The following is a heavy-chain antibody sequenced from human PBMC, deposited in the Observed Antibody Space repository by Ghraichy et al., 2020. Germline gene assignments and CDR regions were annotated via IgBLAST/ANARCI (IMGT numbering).Heavy chain of an antibody. J-gene: IGHJ6*03. CDR3: ARDLFKVYSYYMDV. CDR1: GGSIRSRDYC. CDR2: IYHTGNT. V-gene: IGHV4-39*07. Sequence: SETLSLTCTVSGGSIRSRDYCWGWIRQPPGKGLEWIGNIYHTGNTNYDPSLKSRVTMSLDTSKNQFSLKLTSVTAADTAIYYCARDLFKVYSYYMDVWGRGTTVTVSS.